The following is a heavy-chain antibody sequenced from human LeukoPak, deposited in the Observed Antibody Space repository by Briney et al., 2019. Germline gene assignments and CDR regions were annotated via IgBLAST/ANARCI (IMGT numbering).Heavy chain of an antibody. J-gene: IGHJ4*02. CDR2: IRYDGGNK. V-gene: IGHV3-30*02. CDR1: GFTFSSYG. CDR3: ARERLGGAALRY. D-gene: IGHD6-13*01. Sequence: GGSLRLSCAASGFTFSSYGMHWVRQAPGKGLEWVAFIRYDGGNKYYADSVKGRFTISRDNAKNSLYLQMNSLRAEDTAVYYCARERLGGAALRYWGQGTLVTVSS.